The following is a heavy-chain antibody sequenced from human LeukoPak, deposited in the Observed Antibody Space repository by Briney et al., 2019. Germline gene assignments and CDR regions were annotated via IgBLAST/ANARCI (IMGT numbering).Heavy chain of an antibody. D-gene: IGHD6-13*01. Sequence: ASVKVSCKASGYTFTGYYMHWVRQAPGQGLEWMGWMNPNSGNTGYAQKFQGRVTMTRNTSISTAYMELSSLRSEDTAVYYCATKAAAGHYYYYYMDVWGKGTTVTISS. V-gene: IGHV1-8*02. CDR2: MNPNSGNT. J-gene: IGHJ6*03. CDR1: GYTFTGYY. CDR3: ATKAAAGHYYYYYMDV.